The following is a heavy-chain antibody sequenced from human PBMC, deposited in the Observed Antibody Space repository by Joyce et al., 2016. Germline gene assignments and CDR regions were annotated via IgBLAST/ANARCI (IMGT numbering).Heavy chain of an antibody. Sequence: AVSGGSISSGDYYWSWVRLHPGKGLEWIGDIYHTGSTRYNPSLKSRLLISVETSENQFSLTLRSGTASDTAVYYCARDQDTVLVPAAMSQFSDYYYGMDVWGQGTTVIVSS. CDR3: ARDQDTVLVPAAMSQFSDYYYGMDV. J-gene: IGHJ6*02. V-gene: IGHV4-31*11. CDR1: GGSISSGDYY. CDR2: IYHTGST. D-gene: IGHD2-2*01.